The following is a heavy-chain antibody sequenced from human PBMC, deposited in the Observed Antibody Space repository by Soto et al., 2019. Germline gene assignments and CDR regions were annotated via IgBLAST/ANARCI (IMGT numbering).Heavy chain of an antibody. D-gene: IGHD2-2*01. V-gene: IGHV4-31*03. CDR2: IYYSGST. CDR1: GGSISSGGYY. J-gene: IGHJ5*02. CDR3: ARGPIQTIEYQLLFGLWFDP. Sequence: QVQLQESGPGLVKPSQTLSLTCTVSGGSISSGGYYWSWIRQHPGKGLEWIGYIYYSGSTYYNPSXXXRVTISVDTSXXQXSXXLSSVTAADTAVYYCARGPIQTIEYQLLFGLWFDPWGQGTLVTVSS.